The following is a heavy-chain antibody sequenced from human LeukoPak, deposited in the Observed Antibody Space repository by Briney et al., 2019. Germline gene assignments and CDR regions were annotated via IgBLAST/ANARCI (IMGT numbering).Heavy chain of an antibody. D-gene: IGHD3-10*01. V-gene: IGHV4-34*01. CDR2: INHSGST. CDR1: GGSFSGYY. J-gene: IGHJ4*02. CDR3: ARRHYGSGNIDS. Sequence: PSETLSLTCAVYGGSFSGYYWSWIRQPPGKGLEWIGEINHSGSTNYNPSLKSRVTISVDTSKNQFSLKLSSVTAADTALYYCARRHYGSGNIDSWGQGTLVTVSS.